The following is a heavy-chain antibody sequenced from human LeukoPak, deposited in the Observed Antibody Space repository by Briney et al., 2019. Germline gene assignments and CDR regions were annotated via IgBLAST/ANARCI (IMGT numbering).Heavy chain of an antibody. J-gene: IGHJ4*02. V-gene: IGHV3-43*01. D-gene: IGHD3-10*02. CDR2: AGWAGGTT. CDR1: GFNFDRYT. CDR3: AKELDTMFFDS. Sequence: GGSLRLSCATSGFNFDRYTIHWVRQAPGKGLEWVSLAGWAGGTTFYSDSVRGRFTIFRDSGRKSVYLQMNSLTTDDTAFYFCAKELDTMFFDSWGQGALVTVSS.